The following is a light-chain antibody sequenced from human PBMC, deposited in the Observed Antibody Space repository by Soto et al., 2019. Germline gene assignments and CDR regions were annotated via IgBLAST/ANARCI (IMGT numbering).Light chain of an antibody. Sequence: DIVLTQSPGTLSVSPGDRATLSSRASQSVSGYVAWYQQKRGQAPRLLIYDASNRATGIPARFSGSGSGTDFTLTISSLEPEDFAVYYCQQRSSWPPWTFGQGTKVDIK. J-gene: IGKJ1*01. CDR3: QQRSSWPPWT. CDR2: DAS. CDR1: QSVSGY. V-gene: IGKV3-11*01.